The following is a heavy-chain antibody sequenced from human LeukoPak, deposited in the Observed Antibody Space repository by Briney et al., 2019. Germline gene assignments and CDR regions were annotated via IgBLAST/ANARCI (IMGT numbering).Heavy chain of an antibody. CDR1: GYTFTSYG. V-gene: IGHV1-18*01. Sequence: ASVKVSCKASGYTFTSYGISWVRQAPGQGLEWMGWISAYNGNTNYVQKLQGRVTMTTDTSTSTAYMELRSLRSDDTAVYYCARATMVRGVITEFDYWGQGTLVTVSS. CDR2: ISAYNGNT. J-gene: IGHJ4*02. CDR3: ARATMVRGVITEFDY. D-gene: IGHD3-10*01.